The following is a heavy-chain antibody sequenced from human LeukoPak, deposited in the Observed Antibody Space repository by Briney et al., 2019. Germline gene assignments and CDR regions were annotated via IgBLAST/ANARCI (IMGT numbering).Heavy chain of an antibody. CDR1: GFTFTTYG. CDR2: IQNDEIDK. J-gene: IGHJ4*02. D-gene: IGHD4-17*01. Sequence: GGSLRLSCAASGFTFTTYGMHWVRQAPGKGLEWVAFIQNDEIDKFYADSVKGRFTISRDNSKNTLYLQMNSLRAEDTAVYYCARTGLATVTTRYYFDYWGQGTLVTVSS. V-gene: IGHV3-30*19. CDR3: ARTGLATVTTRYYFDY.